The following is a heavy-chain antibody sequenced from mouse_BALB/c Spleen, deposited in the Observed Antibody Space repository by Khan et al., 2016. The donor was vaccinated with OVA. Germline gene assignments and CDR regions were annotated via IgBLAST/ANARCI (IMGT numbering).Heavy chain of an antibody. CDR1: GYSITSEYA. D-gene: IGHD2-4*01. Sequence: EVQLVESGPGLVKPSQSLSLTCTVTGYSITSEYAWNWIRQFPGNKLEWMGYIHYSGSTKFNPSLKSRTSITRDTSKNQFFLQLNSVTTEDTATYYCTRKYYYDYDPFAYWGQGTLVTVSA. CDR2: IHYSGST. CDR3: TRKYYYDYDPFAY. J-gene: IGHJ3*01. V-gene: IGHV3-2*02.